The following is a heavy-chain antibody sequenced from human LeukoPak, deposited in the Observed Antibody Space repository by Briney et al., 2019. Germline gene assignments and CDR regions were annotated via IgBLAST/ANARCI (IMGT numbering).Heavy chain of an antibody. Sequence: GGSLRLSCAASGFTFSSYEMNWVRQAPGKGLEWVSYISSSGSTIYYADSVKGRFTISRDNAKNSLYLQMNSLRAEDTAVYYCAPRAWSLVDYWGQGTLVTVSS. CDR1: GFTFSSYE. CDR2: ISSSGSTI. CDR3: APRAWSLVDY. J-gene: IGHJ4*02. V-gene: IGHV3-48*03. D-gene: IGHD2-8*01.